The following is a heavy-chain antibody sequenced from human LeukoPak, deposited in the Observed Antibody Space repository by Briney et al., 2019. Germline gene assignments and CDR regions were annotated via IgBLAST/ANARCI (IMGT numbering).Heavy chain of an antibody. CDR3: ATDSGSYLRGSPSGAFDI. Sequence: SVKVSCKASGGTFSSYAISWVRQAPGQGLEWVGGIIPIFGTANYAQKFQGRVTITADKSASTAYMELSSLRSEDTAVYYCATDSGSYLRGSPSGAFDIWGQGTMVTVSS. D-gene: IGHD1-26*01. CDR1: GGTFSSYA. J-gene: IGHJ3*02. V-gene: IGHV1-69*06. CDR2: IIPIFGTA.